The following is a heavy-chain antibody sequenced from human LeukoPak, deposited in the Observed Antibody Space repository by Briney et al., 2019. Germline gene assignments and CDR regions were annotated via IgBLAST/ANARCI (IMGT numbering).Heavy chain of an antibody. D-gene: IGHD2-21*02. Sequence: SETLSLTCTVSGGSISSYYWSWIRQPPGKGLEWIGYIYYSGSTNYNPSLKSRVTISVDTSKNQFSLKLSSVTAADTAVYYCASKPPPGGGDTYWYFDLWGRGTLVTVSS. J-gene: IGHJ2*01. CDR2: IYYSGST. CDR1: GGSISSYY. V-gene: IGHV4-59*08. CDR3: ASKPPPGGGDTYWYFDL.